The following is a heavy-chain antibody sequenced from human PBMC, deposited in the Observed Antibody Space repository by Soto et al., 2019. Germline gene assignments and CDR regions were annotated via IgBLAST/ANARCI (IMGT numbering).Heavy chain of an antibody. J-gene: IGHJ6*02. CDR2: INPRGAST. D-gene: IGHD2-2*01. Sequence: ASVKVSCKAFGYTFTDYHLHWVRQAPGQGLEWMGRINPRGASTTYAQELQGRVTMATDTSTSTVYMELSRLRSEDTAVYYCARSNQLPSPRHHYYYYGMDVWGQGTTVTVS. CDR3: ARSNQLPSPRHHYYYYGMDV. V-gene: IGHV1-46*04. CDR1: GYTFTDYH.